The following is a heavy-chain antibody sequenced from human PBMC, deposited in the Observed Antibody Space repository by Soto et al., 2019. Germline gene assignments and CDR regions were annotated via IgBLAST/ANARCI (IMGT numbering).Heavy chain of an antibody. Sequence: SETLSLTCAVYGGSFSGYYWSWLRQPPGKGLEWIGEINHSGSTNYNPSLKSRVTISVDTSKNQFSLKVTSVTAADTAVYYCARGRTVRNYADDSSDYFYFFDYWGQGTQVT. V-gene: IGHV4-34*01. J-gene: IGHJ4*02. CDR1: GGSFSGYY. CDR3: ARGRTVRNYADDSSDYFYFFDY. CDR2: INHSGST. D-gene: IGHD3-22*01.